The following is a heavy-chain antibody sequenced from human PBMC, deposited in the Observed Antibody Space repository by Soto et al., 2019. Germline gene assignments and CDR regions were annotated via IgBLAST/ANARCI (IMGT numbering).Heavy chain of an antibody. CDR3: VRVEMYAGEFTPNFDR. Sequence: PSENLSLTCTVSGDSLRSSYHYWGWIRQSPGKGLEWIGSIYYTGNTYYNPSLKSRVSISVDMATNEISLRLRAESVADTAVYYCVRVEMYAGEFTPNFDRCGQVALVT. CDR2: IYYTGNT. J-gene: IGHJ4*02. V-gene: IGHV4-39*01. CDR1: GDSLRSSYHY. D-gene: IGHD2-8*01.